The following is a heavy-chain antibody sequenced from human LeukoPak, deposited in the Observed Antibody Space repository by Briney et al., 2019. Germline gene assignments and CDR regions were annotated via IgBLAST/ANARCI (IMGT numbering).Heavy chain of an antibody. CDR3: ARVYYYDSSGYSDY. Sequence: APVKVSCKASGYTFTSYGISWVRQAPGQGLEWMGWISAYNGNTNYAQKLQGRVTMTTDTSTSTAYMELRSLRSDDTAVYYCARVYYYDSSGYSDYWGQGTLVTVSS. CDR2: ISAYNGNT. CDR1: GYTFTSYG. D-gene: IGHD3-22*01. V-gene: IGHV1-18*01. J-gene: IGHJ4*02.